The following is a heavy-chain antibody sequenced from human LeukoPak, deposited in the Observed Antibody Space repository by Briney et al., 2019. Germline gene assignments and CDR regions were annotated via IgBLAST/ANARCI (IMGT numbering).Heavy chain of an antibody. V-gene: IGHV1-2*02. D-gene: IGHD3-16*02. Sequence: ASVKLSCKASGYTFTNYYLHWVRQAPGQGLEWMGWINHDSSAKNYAQNFQGRVTVSREKSISTAYMQLNSLTADDTAVYYCARRVVPIVVNSWLALWGKGTLVTVSS. CDR1: GYTFTNYY. CDR3: ARRVVPIVVNSWLAL. J-gene: IGHJ5*02. CDR2: INHDSSAK.